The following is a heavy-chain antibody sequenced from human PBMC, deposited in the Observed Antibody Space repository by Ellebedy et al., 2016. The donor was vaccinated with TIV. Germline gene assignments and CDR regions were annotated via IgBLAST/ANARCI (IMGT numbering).Heavy chain of an antibody. V-gene: IGHV3-48*04. J-gene: IGHJ3*02. CDR2: ISSSGSTI. Sequence: GESLKISCAASGFNFNSYSMNWVRQAPGKGLEWVSYISSSGSTIYYADSVKGRFTISRDNAKNSLYLQMNSLRAEDTAVYYCARYCSGGSFYSHAFDIWGQGTMVTVSS. D-gene: IGHD2-15*01. CDR1: GFNFNSYS. CDR3: ARYCSGGSFYSHAFDI.